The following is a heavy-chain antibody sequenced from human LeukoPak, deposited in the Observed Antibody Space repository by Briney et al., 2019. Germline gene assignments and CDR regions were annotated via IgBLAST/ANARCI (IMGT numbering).Heavy chain of an antibody. V-gene: IGHV3-30*04. J-gene: IGHJ4*02. CDR1: GFTFSSYA. CDR3: AKDLSSGWYDPWYFDY. Sequence: GGSLRLSCAASGFTFSSYAMHWVRQAPGKGLEWVAVISYDGSNKYYADSVKGRFTISRDNSKYTLYLQMDSLRAEDTAVYYCAKDLSSGWYDPWYFDYWGQGTLVTVSS. D-gene: IGHD6-19*01. CDR2: ISYDGSNK.